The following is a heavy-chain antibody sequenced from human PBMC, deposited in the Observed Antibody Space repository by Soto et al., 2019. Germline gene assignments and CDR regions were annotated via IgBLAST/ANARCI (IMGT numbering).Heavy chain of an antibody. D-gene: IGHD3-3*01. J-gene: IGHJ3*02. V-gene: IGHV3-7*01. CDR3: AREFYDFWSGYLAAFDI. CDR2: IKQDGSEK. CDR1: GFTFSSYW. Sequence: GGSLRLSCAASGFTFSSYWMSWVRQAPGKGLEWVANIKQDGSEKYYVDSVKGRFTISRDNAKNSLYLQMNSLRAEDTAVYYCAREFYDFWSGYLAAFDIWGQGTMVTVSS.